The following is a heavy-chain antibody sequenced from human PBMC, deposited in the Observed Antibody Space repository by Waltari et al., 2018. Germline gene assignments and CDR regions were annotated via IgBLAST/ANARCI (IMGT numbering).Heavy chain of an antibody. CDR2: IYPGDSDT. CDR1: GYSFTTHW. Sequence: EVQLVQSGAEVKKPGESLNISCKDSGYSFTTHWSGCVRQMPGKGLEWMGIIYPGDSDTRYSPSFQGQVTISADRSISTAYLQWSSLKASDTAIYYCARRRNYPGAAMDVWGQGTTVTVSS. D-gene: IGHD4-4*01. CDR3: ARRRNYPGAAMDV. J-gene: IGHJ6*02. V-gene: IGHV5-51*01.